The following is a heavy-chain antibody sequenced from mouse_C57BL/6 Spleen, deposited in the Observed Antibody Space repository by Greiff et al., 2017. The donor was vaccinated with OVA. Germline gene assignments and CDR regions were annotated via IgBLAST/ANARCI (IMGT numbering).Heavy chain of an antibody. CDR1: GYTFTDYA. V-gene: IGHV1-67*01. J-gene: IGHJ2*01. CDR2: ISTYYGDA. CDR3: ARCATVGPGDY. D-gene: IGHD1-1*01. Sequence: QVQLQQSGPELVRPGVSVKISCKGSGYTFTDYAMHWVQQSHAKSLEWIGVISTYYGDASYNQNFKDKATMTVDKSSSTDYMELARLTAEDSAVYYCARCATVGPGDYWGQGTTLTVSS.